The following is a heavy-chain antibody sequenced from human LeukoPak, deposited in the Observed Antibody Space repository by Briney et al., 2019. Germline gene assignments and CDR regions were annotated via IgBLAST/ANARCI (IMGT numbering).Heavy chain of an antibody. V-gene: IGHV3-53*01. CDR3: ARGLPDAFDI. CDR1: GFRFSNYA. CDR2: IYSGGST. Sequence: GGSLRLSCTASGFRFSNYAMNWVRQAPGKGLEWVSVIYSGGSTYYADSVKGRFTISRDNSKNTLYLQMNSLRAEDTAVYYCARGLPDAFDIWGQGTMVTVSS. J-gene: IGHJ3*02.